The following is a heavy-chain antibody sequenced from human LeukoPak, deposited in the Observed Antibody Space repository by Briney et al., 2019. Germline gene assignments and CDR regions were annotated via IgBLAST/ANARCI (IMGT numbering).Heavy chain of an antibody. Sequence: GGSLRLSCAASGFTVSSNYMSWVRQAPGKGLERVSHITASGTAMFYADSVKGRFTISRDNAKNSLYLQMNSLRDEDTAVYYCASSGSYRFDYWGQGTLVTVSS. CDR3: ASSGSYRFDY. CDR1: GFTVSSNY. CDR2: ITASGTAM. V-gene: IGHV3-48*02. D-gene: IGHD1-26*01. J-gene: IGHJ4*02.